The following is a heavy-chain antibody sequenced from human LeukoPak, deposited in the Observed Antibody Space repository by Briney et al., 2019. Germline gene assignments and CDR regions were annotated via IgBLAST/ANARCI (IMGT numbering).Heavy chain of an antibody. CDR2: INPNSGGT. V-gene: IGHV1-2*04. Sequence: ASVKVSCKASGYTFTGYYMHWVRQAPGQGLEWMGWINPNSGGTNYAQKFQGWVTMTRDTSISTAYMELSRLRSEDTAVYYCARSDAHYYDSSGYYPFDYWGQGTLVTVSS. J-gene: IGHJ4*02. CDR3: ARSDAHYYDSSGYYPFDY. D-gene: IGHD3-22*01. CDR1: GYTFTGYY.